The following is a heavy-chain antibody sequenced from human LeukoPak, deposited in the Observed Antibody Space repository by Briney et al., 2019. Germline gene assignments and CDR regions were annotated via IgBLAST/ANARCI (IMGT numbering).Heavy chain of an antibody. D-gene: IGHD2-2*01. CDR2: INPNSGGT. CDR1: GYTFTGYY. V-gene: IGHV1-2*04. Sequence: ASVKVSCKASGYTFTGYYMHWVRQAPGQGLEWVGWINPNSGGTNYAQKFQGWVTMTRDTSISTAYMELSRLRSDDTAVYYCARSDLYCSSTSCYSLGVAFDIWGQGTMVTVSS. J-gene: IGHJ3*02. CDR3: ARSDLYCSSTSCYSLGVAFDI.